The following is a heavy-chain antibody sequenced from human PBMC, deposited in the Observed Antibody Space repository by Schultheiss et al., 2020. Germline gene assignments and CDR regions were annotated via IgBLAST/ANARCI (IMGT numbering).Heavy chain of an antibody. CDR1: GFTVSSNY. CDR2: IYSGGST. D-gene: IGHD4-17*01. J-gene: IGHJ4*02. Sequence: GGSLRLSCAASGFTVSSNYMSWVRQAPGKGLEWVSVIYSGGSTYYADSVKGRFTISRDNSKNTLYLQMNSLRAEDTAVYYCATGDIDYGDFDYFEYWGQGTLVTVSS. CDR3: ATGDIDYGDFDYFEY. V-gene: IGHV3-53*01.